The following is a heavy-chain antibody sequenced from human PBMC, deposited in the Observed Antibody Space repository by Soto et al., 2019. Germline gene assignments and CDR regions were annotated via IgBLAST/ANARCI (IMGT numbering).Heavy chain of an antibody. Sequence: GGSLRLSCAATGFTFSNYDMLWVRQAPGKGLEWVSIIGTGGDTYYPGSVKGRFTISRENAKNSFYLQMNSLRAEDTAVYYCASSHTKWHYGMDVWGQGTTVTVSS. CDR1: GFTFSNYD. D-gene: IGHD5-12*01. V-gene: IGHV3-13*01. CDR2: IGTGGDT. J-gene: IGHJ6*02. CDR3: ASSHTKWHYGMDV.